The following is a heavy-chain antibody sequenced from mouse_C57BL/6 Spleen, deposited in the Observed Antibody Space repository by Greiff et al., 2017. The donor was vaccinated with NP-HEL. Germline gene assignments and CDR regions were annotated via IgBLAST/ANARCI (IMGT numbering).Heavy chain of an antibody. Sequence: VQLQESGPELVKPGASVKISCKASGYAFSSSWMNWVKQRPGKGLEWIGRIYPGDGDTNYNGKFKGKATLTADKSSSTAYMQLSSLTSEDSAVYCCARPGDYGYFDYWGQGTTLTVSS. V-gene: IGHV1-82*01. CDR1: GYAFSSSW. CDR3: ARPGDYGYFDY. D-gene: IGHD2-4*01. CDR2: IYPGDGDT. J-gene: IGHJ2*01.